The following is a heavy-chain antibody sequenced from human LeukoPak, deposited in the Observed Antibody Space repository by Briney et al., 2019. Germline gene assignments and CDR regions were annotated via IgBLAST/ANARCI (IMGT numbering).Heavy chain of an antibody. CDR1: GQTFTGYY. D-gene: IGHD3-3*01. CDR2: INPNGGGT. Sequence: ASVKVSCKASGQTFTGYYIHWVRQAPGQGLEWMGWINPNGGGTDYAQKFQGRVTMTRDTSISTAYMELSSLRSEDTAVYYCATVDFWSGYYTGMIEAKYYYGMDVWGQGTTVTVSS. CDR3: ATVDFWSGYYTGMIEAKYYYGMDV. J-gene: IGHJ6*02. V-gene: IGHV1-2*02.